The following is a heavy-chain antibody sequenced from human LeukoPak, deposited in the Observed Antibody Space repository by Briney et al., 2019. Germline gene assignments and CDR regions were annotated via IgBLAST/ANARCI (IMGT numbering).Heavy chain of an antibody. CDR2: ISNSGYAA. Sequence: GGSLRLSCTASGFTFSTYVMSWVRQAPGKGLEWVSTISNSGYAAYYADSVKGRFTISRDNSKNTLYLQMNSLRAEDTALYYCAKEEYSSSERPFDSWGQGTLVTVSS. D-gene: IGHD6-6*01. V-gene: IGHV3-23*01. CDR3: AKEEYSSSERPFDS. CDR1: GFTFSTYV. J-gene: IGHJ4*02.